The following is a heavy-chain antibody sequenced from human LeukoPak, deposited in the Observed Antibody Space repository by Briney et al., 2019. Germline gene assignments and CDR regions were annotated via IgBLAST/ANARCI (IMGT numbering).Heavy chain of an antibody. CDR3: ARVWSYYYFDY. D-gene: IGHD2-8*02. Sequence: PVGSLRLSCAASGFTFSSYWMHWVRQAPGKGLVWVSRINNDGSSTSYADSVKGRFTISRDDAKNTLYLQMNSLRAEDTAVYYCARVWSYYYFDYWGQGTLVTVSS. J-gene: IGHJ4*02. CDR2: INNDGSST. CDR1: GFTFSSYW. V-gene: IGHV3-74*01.